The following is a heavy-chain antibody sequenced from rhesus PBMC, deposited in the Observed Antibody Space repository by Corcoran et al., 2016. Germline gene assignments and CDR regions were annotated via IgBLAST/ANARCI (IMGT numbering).Heavy chain of an antibody. CDR3: ARQGVAATLFDS. CDR2: SRSGGST. D-gene: IGHD4-29*01. J-gene: IGHJ4*01. CDR1: GGSISSND. V-gene: IGHV4-160*01. Sequence: QVQLQQWGEGLVKPSETLSLTRAVYGGSISSNDWSGIRQPPGKGLEWIGRSRSGGSTHYSPSLKSRVTISIDTSKNQFSLKLSSVPAADTAVYYCARQGVAATLFDSWGQGVLVTVSS.